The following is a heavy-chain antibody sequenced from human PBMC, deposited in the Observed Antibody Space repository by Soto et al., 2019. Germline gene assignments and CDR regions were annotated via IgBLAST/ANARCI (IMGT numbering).Heavy chain of an antibody. CDR3: ARVVYDSSGYGFFDY. J-gene: IGHJ4*02. CDR1: GGSISNNNHY. Sequence: QLQLQESGPGLVKPSETQSLTCIVSGGSISNNNHYWGWIRQPPGKGLEWIGSIYYSGSTNYNPSRKSRVTITTDTPKNQFSLKLSSVTAADTAVYYCARVVYDSSGYGFFDYWGQGTLVTVSS. V-gene: IGHV4-39*07. D-gene: IGHD3-22*01. CDR2: IYYSGST.